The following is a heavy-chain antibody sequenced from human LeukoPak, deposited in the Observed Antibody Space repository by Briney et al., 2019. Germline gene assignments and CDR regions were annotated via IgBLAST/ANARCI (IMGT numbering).Heavy chain of an antibody. CDR2: IYYSGST. J-gene: IGHJ4*02. D-gene: IGHD3-10*01. CDR3: ARDAYYGPGSLVY. V-gene: IGHV4-31*03. CDR1: GDSINGGGYY. Sequence: PSQTLSLTCTVSGDSINGGGYYWSWIRQHPGKGLEWIGYIYYSGSTYCNPSLKSRVTISVDTSKNQFSLKVSSVTVADTAVYYCARDAYYGPGSLVYWGQGTLVTVSS.